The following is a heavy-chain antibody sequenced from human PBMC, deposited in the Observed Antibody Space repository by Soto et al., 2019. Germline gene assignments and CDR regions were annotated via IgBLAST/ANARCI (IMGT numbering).Heavy chain of an antibody. CDR2: IYYRGST. CDR1: GGSISSNFYY. Sequence: SETLSLTCTVSGGSISSNFYYWGWIRQPPGKGLQWIGNIYYRGSTNYNPSLKSPVTISVDTSKNQFSLKLSSVTAADTAVYYCARRWGTTFDYWGQGTLVTVSS. CDR3: ARRWGTTFDY. D-gene: IGHD3-16*01. J-gene: IGHJ4*02. V-gene: IGHV4-39*01.